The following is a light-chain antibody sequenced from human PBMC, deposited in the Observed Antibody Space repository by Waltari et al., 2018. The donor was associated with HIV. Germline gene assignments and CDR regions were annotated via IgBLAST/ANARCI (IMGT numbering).Light chain of an antibody. CDR1: QSVSTN. CDR2: AAA. V-gene: IGKV3-15*01. Sequence: IVMTQSPATLSVSPGARATLSCRASQSVSTNLAWYQQRPGQAPRLLIYAAATRATGVPGRFSGSGSGTEFTLTISSLQSEDFAVYFCQQYNDWHPYTFGQGTKLEI. J-gene: IGKJ2*01. CDR3: QQYNDWHPYT.